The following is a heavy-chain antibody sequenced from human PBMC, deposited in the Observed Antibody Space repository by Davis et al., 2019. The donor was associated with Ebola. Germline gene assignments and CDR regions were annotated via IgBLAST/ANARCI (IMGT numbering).Heavy chain of an antibody. D-gene: IGHD4-17*01. V-gene: IGHV3-53*01. J-gene: IGHJ4*02. CDR2: IYRSGNT. CDR3: AKRGYGDDFGVRNFEH. Sequence: GGSLRLSCAASGLSVSSSYMNWVRQAPGRGLEWVSVIYRSGNTYYADSVKGRFTISRDNSKNTLYLQMNSLRAEDTAVYYCAKRGYGDDFGVRNFEHWGQGTLVTVSS. CDR1: GLSVSSSY.